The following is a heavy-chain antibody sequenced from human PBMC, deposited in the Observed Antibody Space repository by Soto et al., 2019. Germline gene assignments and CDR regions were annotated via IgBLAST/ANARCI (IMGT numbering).Heavy chain of an antibody. Sequence: QVQLVQSGAEEKKPGASVKVSCKASGYTFTSYAMHWVRQAPGQRLEWMGWINAGNGNTKYSQKFQGRVTITRDTSASTDYMELSSLRSEDTAVYYCARSIVVVTAIDYWGQGTLVTGSS. CDR1: GYTFTSYA. CDR3: ARSIVVVTAIDY. CDR2: INAGNGNT. D-gene: IGHD2-21*02. J-gene: IGHJ4*02. V-gene: IGHV1-3*05.